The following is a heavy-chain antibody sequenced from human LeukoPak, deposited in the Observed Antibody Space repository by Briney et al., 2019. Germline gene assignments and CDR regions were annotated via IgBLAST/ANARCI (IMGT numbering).Heavy chain of an antibody. J-gene: IGHJ4*02. V-gene: IGHV3-21*01. Sequence: GGSLRLSCAASGFTFSSYSMNWVRQAPGKGLEWVSPISSSSSYIYYADSVKGRFTISRDNAKNSLYLQMNSLRAEDTAVYYCARDKGDDILTGSPYFDYWGQGTLVTVSS. CDR3: ARDKGDDILTGSPYFDY. CDR1: GFTFSSYS. D-gene: IGHD3-9*01. CDR2: ISSSSSYI.